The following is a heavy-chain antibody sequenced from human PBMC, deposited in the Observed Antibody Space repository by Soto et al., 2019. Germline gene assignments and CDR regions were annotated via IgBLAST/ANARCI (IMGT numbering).Heavy chain of an antibody. Sequence: GSLRLSCAASGFTFSSYAMSWVRQAPGKGLEWVSAISGSGGSTYYADSVKGRFTISRDNSKNTLYLQMNSLRAEDTAVYYCAKDGRRYYDSSGYYYDGTSDFDYWGQGTLVTSPQ. CDR3: AKDGRRYYDSSGYYYDGTSDFDY. V-gene: IGHV3-23*01. J-gene: IGHJ4*02. CDR1: GFTFSSYA. CDR2: ISGSGGST. D-gene: IGHD3-22*01.